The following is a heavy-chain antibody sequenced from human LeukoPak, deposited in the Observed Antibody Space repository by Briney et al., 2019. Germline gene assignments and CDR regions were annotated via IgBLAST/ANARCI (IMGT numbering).Heavy chain of an antibody. J-gene: IGHJ3*02. Sequence: PGGSLRLSCAVSGFTASSNYMSWVRKAPGKGLEWVSVIYSDDRTYYADSVKGRFSISRHTSKKTLYLQMNSLRAEDTAVYYCAREVMAKRRAFDIWGQGTGVTVSS. D-gene: IGHD2-8*01. CDR3: AREVMAKRRAFDI. V-gene: IGHV3-53*04. CDR2: IYSDDRT. CDR1: GFTASSNY.